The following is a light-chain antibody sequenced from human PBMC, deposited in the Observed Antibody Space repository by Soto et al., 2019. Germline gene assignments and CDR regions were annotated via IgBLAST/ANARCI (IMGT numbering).Light chain of an antibody. V-gene: IGKV3-20*01. Sequence: EIVLTQSPDTLSLTPGERATLSCRASQSVSSSYVAWYQKQPGQAPRLLIYGSSSRATGIPDRFSGSGSGTDITLTISRLEPDYFVVYYWQQYGSSPGTFGQGTKVEIK. CDR1: QSVSSSY. CDR3: QQYGSSPGT. CDR2: GSS. J-gene: IGKJ1*01.